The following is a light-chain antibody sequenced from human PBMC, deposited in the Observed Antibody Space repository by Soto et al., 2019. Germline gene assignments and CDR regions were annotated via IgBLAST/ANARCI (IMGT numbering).Light chain of an antibody. CDR3: QHYVTWPLT. Sequence: EIVMTQSPATLSLSPGEGAPPSCSASQGIGDTLAWYQQRPRQTPRLLIYDTSIRYTGVSARCSGSRSGAEFTLSISSLQSEDFSVYYCQHYVTWPLTFGGGTKV. CDR1: QGIGDT. CDR2: DTS. J-gene: IGKJ4*01. V-gene: IGKV3-15*01.